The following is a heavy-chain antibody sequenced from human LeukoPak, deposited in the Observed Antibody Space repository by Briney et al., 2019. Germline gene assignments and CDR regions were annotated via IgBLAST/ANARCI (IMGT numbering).Heavy chain of an antibody. Sequence: GGSLRLSCAASGFRFTDYSMRCVRQAPGKGLEWVADLGRSGEYKYYADSVKGRFTISRDNSKDTVSLQMNSLRAEDSAIYFCVKDRPCETCMPMDAWGQGTTVTVSS. D-gene: IGHD2-2*01. J-gene: IGHJ6*02. CDR2: LGRSGEYK. CDR1: GFRFTDYS. CDR3: VKDRPCETCMPMDA. V-gene: IGHV3-23*01.